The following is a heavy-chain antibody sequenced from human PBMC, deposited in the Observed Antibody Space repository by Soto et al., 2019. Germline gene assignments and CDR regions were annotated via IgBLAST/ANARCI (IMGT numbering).Heavy chain of an antibody. CDR2: IHGSAGGA. D-gene: IGHD2-21*02. CDR1: GFTFSSYA. Sequence: GGSLRLSCAASGFTFSSYAMTWVLQAPWKGLEWVSSIHGSAGGAYYSDSVKGRFTVSRADSQKTLFLQMTSLRVDDTAIYYCAKDAVSANGEWDWFDPWGQGILVTVSS. CDR3: AKDAVSANGEWDWFDP. J-gene: IGHJ5*02. V-gene: IGHV3-23*01.